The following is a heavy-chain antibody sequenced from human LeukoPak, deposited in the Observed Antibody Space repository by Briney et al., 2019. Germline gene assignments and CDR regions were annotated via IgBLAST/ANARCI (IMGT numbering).Heavy chain of an antibody. CDR3: ARKPSSGPGYYYSYGMDV. CDR2: MNPNSGNT. J-gene: IGHJ6*02. CDR1: GYTFTSYD. V-gene: IGHV1-8*01. Sequence: GASVKVSCKASGYTFTSYDINWVRQATGQGLEWMGWMNPNSGNTGYAQKFQGRVTMTRNTSISTAYMELSSLRSEDTAVYYCARKPSSGPGYYYSYGMDVWGQGTTVTVSS.